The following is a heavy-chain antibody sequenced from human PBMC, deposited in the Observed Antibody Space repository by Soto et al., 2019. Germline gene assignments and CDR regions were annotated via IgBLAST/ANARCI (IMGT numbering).Heavy chain of an antibody. CDR1: GFTFSNAW. CDR3: TTPPGDAAYYYYGMDV. Sequence: GGSLRLSCAASGFTFSNAWMNWVRQAPGKGLEWVGRIKSKTDGGTTDYAAPVKGRFTISRDDSKNTLYLQMNSLKTEDTAVYYCTTPPGDAAYYYYGMDVWGQGTTVTVSS. CDR2: IKSKTDGGTT. J-gene: IGHJ6*02. V-gene: IGHV3-15*07. D-gene: IGHD6-13*01.